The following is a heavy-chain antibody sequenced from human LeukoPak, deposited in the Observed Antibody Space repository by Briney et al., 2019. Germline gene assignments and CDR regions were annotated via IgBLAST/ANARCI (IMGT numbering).Heavy chain of an antibody. CDR2: ISAYNGNT. J-gene: IGHJ4*02. D-gene: IGHD3-22*01. CDR1: GYTFTSYG. V-gene: IGHV1-18*01. CDR3: ARVPSLNYYDSSGCDY. Sequence: ASVKVSCKASGYTFTSYGISWVRQAPGQGLEWMGWISAYNGNTNYAQKLQGRVTMTTDTSTSTAYMELRSLRSDDTAVYYCARVPSLNYYDSSGCDYWGQGTLVTVSS.